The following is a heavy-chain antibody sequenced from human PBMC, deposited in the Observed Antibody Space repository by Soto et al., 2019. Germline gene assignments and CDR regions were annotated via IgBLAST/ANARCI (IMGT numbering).Heavy chain of an antibody. Sequence: EVQLLESGGGLVQPRGSLRLSCAASGFSFSDYSMTWVRQAPGRGLEWVSTLTSRGTTFYADSVKGRFTISRDNSKNTLSLQMHSLRTEDTALYYCAKRATTVPTPGNYFDCWGQGTLVTVSS. J-gene: IGHJ4*02. CDR1: GFSFSDYS. D-gene: IGHD2-15*01. CDR3: AKRATTVPTPGNYFDC. V-gene: IGHV3-23*01. CDR2: LTSRGTT.